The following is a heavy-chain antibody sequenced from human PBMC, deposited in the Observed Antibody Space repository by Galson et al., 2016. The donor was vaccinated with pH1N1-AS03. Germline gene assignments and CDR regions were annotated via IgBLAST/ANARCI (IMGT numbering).Heavy chain of an antibody. CDR3: VRPSSGSFRY. J-gene: IGHJ4*02. CDR1: GFPFSGYE. V-gene: IGHV3-48*03. Sequence: SLRLSCAASGFPFSGYEMNWVRQAPGKGLEWISYISYSGDTENYADSVKGRFSISRDNAKYSLYLQMSALRPEDTAVYYCVRPSSGSFRYWGPGTLVTVSS. D-gene: IGHD1-26*01. CDR2: ISYSGDTE.